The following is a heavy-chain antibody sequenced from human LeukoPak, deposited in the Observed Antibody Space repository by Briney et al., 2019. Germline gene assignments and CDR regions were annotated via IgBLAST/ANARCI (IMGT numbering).Heavy chain of an antibody. D-gene: IGHD2-2*01. J-gene: IGHJ3*01. CDR1: GFTFDDYD. Sequence: GGSLRLSCAASGFTFDDYDMHWVRHAPGKGLEWVSGITWNSHSIAYADSVKGRFTISRDNAKNSLYLQMNSLRAEDAALYYCAKDISVGIVAEPVAMVSPLDVWGQGTMVTVSS. V-gene: IGHV3-9*01. CDR2: ITWNSHSI. CDR3: AKDISVGIVAEPVAMVSPLDV.